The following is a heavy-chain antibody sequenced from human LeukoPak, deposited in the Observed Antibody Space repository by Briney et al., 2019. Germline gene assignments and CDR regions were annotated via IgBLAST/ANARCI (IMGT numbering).Heavy chain of an antibody. CDR1: GFTFSTYW. J-gene: IGHJ4*02. Sequence: GGSLRLSCAASGFTFSTYWMTWVRQAPGKGLEWVANMKGDGSEIYYVDSVKGRFTISRDNAKNLLYLQMNSLRAEDTAVYYCARGRFNYDSSGYSSFYHWGQGTLVTVSS. V-gene: IGHV3-7*01. CDR3: ARGRFNYDSSGYSSFYH. CDR2: MKGDGSEI. D-gene: IGHD3-22*01.